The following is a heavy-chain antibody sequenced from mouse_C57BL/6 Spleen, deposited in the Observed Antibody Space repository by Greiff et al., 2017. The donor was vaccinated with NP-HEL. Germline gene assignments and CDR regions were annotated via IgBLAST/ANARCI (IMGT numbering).Heavy chain of an antibody. CDR1: GYTFTSYG. D-gene: IGHD1-1*01. CDR3: ARWITTVGENYYAMDY. V-gene: IGHV1-81*01. Sequence: QVQLQQSGAELARPGASVKLSCKASGYTFTSYGISWVKQRTGQGLEWIGEIYPRSGNTYYNEKFKGKAALTADKSSSTAYMELRSLTSEDSAVYFCARWITTVGENYYAMDYWGQGTSVTVSS. CDR2: IYPRSGNT. J-gene: IGHJ4*01.